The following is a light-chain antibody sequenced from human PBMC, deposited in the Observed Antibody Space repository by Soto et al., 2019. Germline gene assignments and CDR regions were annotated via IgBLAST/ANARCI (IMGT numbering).Light chain of an antibody. Sequence: DIQLTQSPSFLSASVRDRVTITCRASQVLSSYLAWYQQKPGKAPKLLIYGFSTLQSGVPSRFSGSGSGTEFTLTISSLQPEDFATYYCQQLNTYPLTFGGGTKVEIK. CDR2: GFS. CDR1: QVLSSY. CDR3: QQLNTYPLT. J-gene: IGKJ4*01. V-gene: IGKV1-9*01.